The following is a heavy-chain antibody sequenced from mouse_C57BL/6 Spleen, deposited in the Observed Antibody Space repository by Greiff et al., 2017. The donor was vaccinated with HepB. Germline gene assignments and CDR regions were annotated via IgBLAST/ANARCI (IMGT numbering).Heavy chain of an antibody. V-gene: IGHV3-1*01. Sequence: VQLKQSGPGMVKPSQSLSLTCTVTGYSITSGYDWHWIRHFPGNQLEWLGYISYSGSTNYNPSLKSRIYIIHDTSKNHFFLKLNSVTTEDTATYYCSGGRIWCAYWVQGTLVTVSA. CDR3: SGGRIWCAY. J-gene: IGHJ3*01. CDR2: ISYSGST. CDR1: GYSITSGYD. D-gene: IGHD1-1*02.